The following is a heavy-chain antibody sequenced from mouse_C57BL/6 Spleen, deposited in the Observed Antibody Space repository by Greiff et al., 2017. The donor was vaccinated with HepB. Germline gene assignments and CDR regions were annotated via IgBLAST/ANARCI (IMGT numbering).Heavy chain of an antibody. J-gene: IGHJ2*01. V-gene: IGHV1-55*01. CDR1: GYTFTSYW. CDR2: IYPGSGST. CDR3: ARDGSSYFDY. Sequence: VQLQQSGAELVKPGASVKMSCKASGYTFTSYWITWVKQRPGQGLEWMGDIYPGSGSTNYNEKFKSKATLTVDTSSSTAYMQLSSLTSEDSAVYYCARDGSSYFDYWGQGTTLTVSS.